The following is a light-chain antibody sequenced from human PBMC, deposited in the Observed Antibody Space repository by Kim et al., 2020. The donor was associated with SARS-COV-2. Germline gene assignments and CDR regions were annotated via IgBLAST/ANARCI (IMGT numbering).Light chain of an antibody. CDR1: QSVNKL. V-gene: IGKV1-39*01. CDR2: DSS. Sequence: SAPVGDKVYINCRARQSVNKLLHWYQERTGKAPKPLFNDSSSLESGVPSRFSGSGSGTDFTHTISSGRPGDCGTYYCQQSYSIPLVFGQGTELE. CDR3: QQSYSIPLV. J-gene: IGKJ2*01.